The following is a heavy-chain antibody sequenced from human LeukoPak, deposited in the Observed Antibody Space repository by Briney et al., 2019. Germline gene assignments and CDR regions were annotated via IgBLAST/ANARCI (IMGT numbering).Heavy chain of an antibody. CDR3: ARVVTRVG. Sequence: PGRSLRLSCAASGFTFSSYAMHWVRQAPGKGLEWVAVISYDGSNKYYADSVKGRFTISRDNSKNTLYLQMNSLRAEDTAVYYCARVVTRVGWGQGTLVTVSS. J-gene: IGHJ4*02. V-gene: IGHV3-30-3*01. CDR1: GFTFSSYA. D-gene: IGHD5-18*01. CDR2: ISYDGSNK.